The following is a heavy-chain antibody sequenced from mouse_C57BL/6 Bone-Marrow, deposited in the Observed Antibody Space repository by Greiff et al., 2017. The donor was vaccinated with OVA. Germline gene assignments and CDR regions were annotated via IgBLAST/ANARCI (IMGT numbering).Heavy chain of an antibody. CDR3: ASSYWYFDV. CDR1: GYTFTSYW. V-gene: IGHV1-64*01. Sequence: QVQLQQPGAELVKPGASVKLSCKASGYTFTSYWMHWVKQRPGQGLAWIGMIHPNSGSTNYNEKFKSKATLTVDKSSSTTYMQLSSLTSEDSAVYYCASSYWYFDVWGTGTTVTVSS. J-gene: IGHJ1*03. CDR2: IHPNSGST.